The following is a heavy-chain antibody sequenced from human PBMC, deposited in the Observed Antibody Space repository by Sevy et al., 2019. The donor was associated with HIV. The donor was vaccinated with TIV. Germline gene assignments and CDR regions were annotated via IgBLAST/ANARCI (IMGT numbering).Heavy chain of an antibody. V-gene: IGHV3-73*01. D-gene: IGHD3-3*01. J-gene: IGHJ4*02. CDR2: IRAKSYTDAT. Sequence: GGSLRLSCAASGFTFTDSSIHWVRQASGKGLEWVVRIRAKSYTDATPLSASVKGRFTISRDDSKNTAFLQMSGLKSEDTAVYYCTRTWSSSFFPDFDYWGQGTLVTVSS. CDR3: TRTWSSSFFPDFDY. CDR1: GFTFTDSS.